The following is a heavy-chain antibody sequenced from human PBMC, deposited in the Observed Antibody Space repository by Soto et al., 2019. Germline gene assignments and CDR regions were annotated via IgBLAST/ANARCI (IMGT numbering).Heavy chain of an antibody. J-gene: IGHJ4*02. CDR2: INHSGST. V-gene: IGHV4-34*01. CDR3: ARDGGRAAATF. CDR1: VGSFSGYY. Sequence: QVQLQQWGAGLLKPSETLSLTCAVYVGSFSGYYWSWIRQPPGKGLEWIGEINHSGSTNYNPSLKSRVTIAVDTSKNQFSLKLSSVTAADPGVHYCARDGGRAAATFWGQGTLVPVS. D-gene: IGHD6-13*01.